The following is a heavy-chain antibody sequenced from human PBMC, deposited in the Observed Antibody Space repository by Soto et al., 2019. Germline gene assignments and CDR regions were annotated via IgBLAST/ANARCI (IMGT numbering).Heavy chain of an antibody. CDR3: ARDRAHCSGGSCYYYYYYGMDV. D-gene: IGHD2-15*01. V-gene: IGHV3-21*01. CDR1: GFTFSSYS. J-gene: IGHJ6*02. CDR2: ISSSSSYI. Sequence: XGSLILSCAASGFTFSSYSMNWVRQAPGKGLDWVSSISSSSSYIYYADSVKGRFTISRDNAKNSLYLQMNSLRAEDTAVYYCARDRAHCSGGSCYYYYYYGMDVWGQGTTVTVSS.